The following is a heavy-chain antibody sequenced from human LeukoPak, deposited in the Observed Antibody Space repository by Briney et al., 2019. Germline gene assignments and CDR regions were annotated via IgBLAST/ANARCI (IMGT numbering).Heavy chain of an antibody. J-gene: IGHJ4*02. CDR3: ASQAMVRGVLTDY. CDR1: GFTFGTYW. V-gene: IGHV3-7*03. CDR2: IKGDGSQK. D-gene: IGHD3-10*01. Sequence: PGGSLRLSCAASGFTFGTYWMNWVRQAPGKGLEWVANIKGDGSQKYYVDSVKGRFTISRDNSKNTLYLQMNSLRAEDTAVYYCASQAMVRGVLTDYWGQGTLVTVSS.